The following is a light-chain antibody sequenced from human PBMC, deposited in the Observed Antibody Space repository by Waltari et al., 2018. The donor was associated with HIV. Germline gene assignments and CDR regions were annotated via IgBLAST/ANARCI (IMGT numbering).Light chain of an antibody. Sequence: QSALTQPRSVSGSPGQSVTISCTGTSSDVGGYNYVSWYQQNPGKAPKFIIYDVTKRPSGVPDRFSGSKSGHTASLTISGLQAEDEADYYCSSYAGSNKLVFGGGTKLTVV. CDR2: DVT. V-gene: IGLV2-11*01. J-gene: IGLJ2*01. CDR3: SSYAGSNKLV. CDR1: SSDVGGYNY.